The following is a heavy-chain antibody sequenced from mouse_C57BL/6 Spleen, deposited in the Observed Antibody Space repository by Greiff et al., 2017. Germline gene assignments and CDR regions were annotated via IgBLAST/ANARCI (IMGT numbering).Heavy chain of an antibody. Sequence: QVQLKESGPELVKPGASVKISCKASGYSFTSYYIHWVKQRPGQGLEWIGWIYPGSGNTKYNEKFKGKATLTADTSSSTAYMQLSSLTSEDSAVYYCARSYYSNYEFAYWGQGTLVTVSA. J-gene: IGHJ3*01. CDR3: ARSYYSNYEFAY. D-gene: IGHD2-5*01. CDR1: GYSFTSYY. CDR2: IYPGSGNT. V-gene: IGHV1-66*01.